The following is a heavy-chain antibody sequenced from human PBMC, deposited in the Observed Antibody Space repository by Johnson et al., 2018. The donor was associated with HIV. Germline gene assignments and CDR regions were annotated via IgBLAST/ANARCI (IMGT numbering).Heavy chain of an antibody. CDR3: ARGSYYDSSGDAFDI. CDR2: ISYDGSNK. CDR1: GFTFSSYA. V-gene: IGHV3-30*04. Sequence: QVQLVESGGGVVQPGRSLRLSCAASGFTFSSYAMHWVRQAPGKGLEWVAVISYDGSNKYYADSVKGRFTISRDNSKNTLYLQMNSLRAEDTAMYYCARGSYYDSSGDAFDIWGQGTMVTVSS. J-gene: IGHJ3*02. D-gene: IGHD3-22*01.